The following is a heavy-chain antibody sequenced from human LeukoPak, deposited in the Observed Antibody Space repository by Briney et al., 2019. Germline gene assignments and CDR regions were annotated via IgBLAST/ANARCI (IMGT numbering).Heavy chain of an antibody. V-gene: IGHV3-23*01. CDR3: AKDHSSGWYYFDY. CDR2: ISSSGGST. CDR1: GFTFSSSA. Sequence: GGSLRLSCAASGFTFSSSAMSWVRQVPGKGLEWVSGISSSGGSTNYADSVRGRFTISRDNSKNTLYVQMNSLRAEDTAVYYCAKDHSSGWYYFDYWGQGTLVTVSS. D-gene: IGHD6-19*01. J-gene: IGHJ4*02.